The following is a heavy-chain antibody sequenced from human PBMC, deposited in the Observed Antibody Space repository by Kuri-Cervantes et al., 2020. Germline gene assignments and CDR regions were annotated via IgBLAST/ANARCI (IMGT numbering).Heavy chain of an antibody. J-gene: IGHJ4*02. D-gene: IGHD3-10*01. CDR2: IYWNDDK. CDR3: AHSLWFGEFHDY. V-gene: IGHV2-5*01. Sequence: SGPTLVKPTQTLTLTCTFSGFSLSTSGVGVGWIRQPPGKALEWLALIYWNDDKRYSPSLKGRLTITKDTSKNQVVLTMTNMDPVDTATYYCAHSLWFGEFHDYWGQGTLVTVSS. CDR1: GFSLSTSGVG.